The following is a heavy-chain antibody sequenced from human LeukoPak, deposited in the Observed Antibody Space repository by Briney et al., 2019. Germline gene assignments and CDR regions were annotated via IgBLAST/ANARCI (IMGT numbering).Heavy chain of an antibody. CDR1: GGSLSGNY. J-gene: IGHJ4*02. CDR3: ARREMATITPFDY. D-gene: IGHD5-24*01. CDR2: IYYSGST. V-gene: IGHV4-39*01. Sequence: PSETLSLTCAVSGGSLSGNYWGWIRQPPGKGLEWIGSIYYSGSTYYNPSLKSRVTISVDTSKNQFSLKLSSVTAADMAVYYCARREMATITPFDYWGQGTLVTVSS.